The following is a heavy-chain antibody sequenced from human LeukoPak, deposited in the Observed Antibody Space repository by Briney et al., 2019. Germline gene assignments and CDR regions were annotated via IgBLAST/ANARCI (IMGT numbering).Heavy chain of an antibody. J-gene: IGHJ4*02. V-gene: IGHV3-23*01. CDR1: GFIFSNYA. Sequence: PGGSLRLSCAASGFIFSNYAMTWVRQAPGKGLEWVSSSGSTTDYSGSVKGRFTISRDNSKNTLYLQMNSLRADDTAVYYCTRDSSYGDYSTAFDYWGQGALVTVSS. CDR3: TRDSSYGDYSTAFDY. CDR2: SGSTT. D-gene: IGHD4-17*01.